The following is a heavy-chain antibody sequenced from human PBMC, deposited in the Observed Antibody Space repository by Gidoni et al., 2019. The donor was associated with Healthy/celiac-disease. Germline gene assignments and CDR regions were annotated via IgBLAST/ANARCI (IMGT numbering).Heavy chain of an antibody. CDR3: AKGTAAGTS. Sequence: SSYGMHWVRQAPGKGLAWVAVIWYDGSNKYYADSVKGRFTISRDNSKNTLYLQMNSLRAEDTAVYYCAKGTAAGTSWGQGTLVTVSS. V-gene: IGHV3-33*06. CDR2: IWYDGSNK. D-gene: IGHD6-13*01. J-gene: IGHJ5*02. CDR1: SSYG.